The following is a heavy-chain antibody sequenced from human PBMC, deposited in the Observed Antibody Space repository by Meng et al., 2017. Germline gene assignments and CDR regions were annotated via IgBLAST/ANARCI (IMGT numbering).Heavy chain of an antibody. D-gene: IGHD2-2*02. CDR1: GYSFTSYW. CDR2: IYPGDSDT. V-gene: IGHV5-51*01. J-gene: IGHJ6*02. Sequence: GESLKISWKGSGYSFTSYWIGWVRQMPGKGLEWMGIIYPGDSDTRYSPSFQGQVTISADKSISTAYLQWSSLKASDTAMYYCARTRVVVPAAIEGPYGMDVWGQGTTVTVSS. CDR3: ARTRVVVPAAIEGPYGMDV.